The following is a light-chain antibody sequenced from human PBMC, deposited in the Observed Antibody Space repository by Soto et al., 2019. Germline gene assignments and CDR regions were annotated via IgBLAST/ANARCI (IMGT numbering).Light chain of an antibody. V-gene: IGLV2-8*01. CDR1: SSDIGGYNS. J-gene: IGLJ2*01. CDR3: SSSAGIYHYLV. Sequence: QSALTQPPSASGSPGQSVTISCTGTSSDIGGYNSVSWYQQHPGKAPRLMIYEVNKRPSGVPDRFSGSKSGYTASLTASGLHTEDEAFYYCSSSAGIYHYLVFGGGTQLTVL. CDR2: EVN.